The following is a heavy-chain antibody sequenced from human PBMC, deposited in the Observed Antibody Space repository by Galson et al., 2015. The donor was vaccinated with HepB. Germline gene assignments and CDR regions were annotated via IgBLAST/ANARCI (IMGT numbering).Heavy chain of an antibody. J-gene: IGHJ4*02. CDR1: GFTFSDYH. CDR2: ISSSGSTI. Sequence: SLRLSCAASGFTFSDYHISWIRQAPGKGLEWVSYISSSGSTIYYADSVKGRFTISRDNAKNSLYLQMNSLRAEDTAVYYCARESLRFLEWLDYWGQGTLVTVSS. CDR3: ARESLRFLEWLDY. V-gene: IGHV3-11*01. D-gene: IGHD3-3*01.